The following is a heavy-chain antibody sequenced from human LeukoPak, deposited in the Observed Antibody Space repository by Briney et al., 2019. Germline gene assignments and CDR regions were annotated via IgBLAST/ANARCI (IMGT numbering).Heavy chain of an antibody. J-gene: IGHJ4*02. CDR1: GFTFSSYS. V-gene: IGHV3-21*06. D-gene: IGHD4-17*01. CDR3: ASLDYVLFY. Sequence: PGGSLRLSCAASGFTFSSYSMNWVRQAPGKGLEWVSSTSSSGSYIYNADSVKGRFTISRDNAKNSLYLQMNSLRAEDTAVYYCASLDYVLFYWGQGTLVTVSS. CDR2: TSSSGSYI.